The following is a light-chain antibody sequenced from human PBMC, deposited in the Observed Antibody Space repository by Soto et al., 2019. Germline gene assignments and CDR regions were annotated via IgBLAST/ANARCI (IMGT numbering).Light chain of an antibody. CDR1: QSVSSN. Sequence: EIVMTQSPATLSVSPGERATLSCRASQSVSSNLAWYQQKPGQAPRLLIYGASTRATGIPARFSGSGSGTEFTLTISSLQAEDFAVYYCQQANTFPTFGQGTKVDIK. V-gene: IGKV3-15*01. J-gene: IGKJ1*01. CDR2: GAS. CDR3: QQANTFPT.